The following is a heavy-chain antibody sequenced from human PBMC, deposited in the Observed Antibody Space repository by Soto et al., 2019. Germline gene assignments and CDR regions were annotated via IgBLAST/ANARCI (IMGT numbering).Heavy chain of an antibody. J-gene: IGHJ3*02. CDR1: GYPVTAYY. V-gene: IGHV1-46*01. Sequence: QLHLVQSGAVVKKPGASVTVSCSASGYPVTAYYMHWVRQAPGRGLEWMGVINPATGAAKYTQTFQGRDTMTGDTSTSTVFMELSGLTSEDTAVFYWARGGGVGVAGSADFDMWGQGTLVTVSS. D-gene: IGHD3-3*01. CDR3: ARGGGVGVAGSADFDM. CDR2: INPATGAA.